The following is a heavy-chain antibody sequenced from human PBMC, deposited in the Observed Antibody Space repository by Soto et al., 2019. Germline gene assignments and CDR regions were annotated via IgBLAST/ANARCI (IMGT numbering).Heavy chain of an antibody. CDR3: AKGLSFPSFKQQLVRIGI. J-gene: IGHJ4*02. V-gene: IGHV3-23*01. Sequence: GGSLRLSCAASGFTFSSYAMSWVRQAPGKGLEWVSAISGSGGSTYYADSVKGRFTISRDNSKNTLYLQMNSLRAEDTAVYYCAKGLSFPSFKQQLVRIGIWGQGTLVTVSS. CDR1: GFTFSSYA. D-gene: IGHD6-13*01. CDR2: ISGSGGST.